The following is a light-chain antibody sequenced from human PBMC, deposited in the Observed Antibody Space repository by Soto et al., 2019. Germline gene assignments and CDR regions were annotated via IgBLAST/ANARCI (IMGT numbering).Light chain of an antibody. Sequence: DIQMTQSPSSLSASVGDRVTITCRASQTISSYLNWYQQKPGKAPNLLIYAASSLQSGVPSRFSGSGSGTDFPLTISSLQPEDFATYYCQQSYSTPWTFGQGTKVEIK. CDR3: QQSYSTPWT. J-gene: IGKJ1*01. CDR1: QTISSY. V-gene: IGKV1-39*01. CDR2: AAS.